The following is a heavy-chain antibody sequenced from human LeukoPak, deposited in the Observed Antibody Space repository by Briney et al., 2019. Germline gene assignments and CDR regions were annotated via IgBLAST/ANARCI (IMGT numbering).Heavy chain of an antibody. Sequence: GGSLRLSCEASGFTFSNSAMSWVRQAPGKGLEWVSGISASGPYTYNADSAKGRFTISRDNSKNTLYLQMNSLRAEDTALYYCAKDGSWGDYYFYFYIDVWGKGTTVTVSS. CDR2: ISASGPYT. J-gene: IGHJ6*03. D-gene: IGHD3-16*01. V-gene: IGHV3-23*01. CDR1: GFTFSNSA. CDR3: AKDGSWGDYYFYFYIDV.